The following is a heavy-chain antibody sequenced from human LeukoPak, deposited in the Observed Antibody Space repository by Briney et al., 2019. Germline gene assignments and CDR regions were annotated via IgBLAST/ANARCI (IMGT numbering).Heavy chain of an antibody. J-gene: IGHJ5*01. V-gene: IGHV1-18*01. CDR2: ISTYSGNT. CDR3: ARGGVHNWLDC. CDR1: GYTFTNYG. D-gene: IGHD3-10*01. Sequence: ASVKVPCKASGYTFTNYGITWVRQAPGQGLEWMGWISTYSGNTNYARNLQVRVPMTTDPSPTTAYLELSSLRSDDTAVYYCARGGVHNWLDCWGQGTLVTVSS.